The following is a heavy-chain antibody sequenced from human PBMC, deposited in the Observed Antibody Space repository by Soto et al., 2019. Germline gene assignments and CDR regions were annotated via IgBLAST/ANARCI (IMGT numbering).Heavy chain of an antibody. Sequence: GGSLRLSCAASGFTFDDYAMHWVRQAPGKGLEWVSGISWNSGSIGYADSVKGRFTISRDNAKNSLYLQMNSLRAEDTALYYCAKLPYGYCSGGSCYPDDYYMDVWGKGTTVTVSS. J-gene: IGHJ6*03. CDR2: ISWNSGSI. CDR3: AKLPYGYCSGGSCYPDDYYMDV. V-gene: IGHV3-9*01. D-gene: IGHD2-15*01. CDR1: GFTFDDYA.